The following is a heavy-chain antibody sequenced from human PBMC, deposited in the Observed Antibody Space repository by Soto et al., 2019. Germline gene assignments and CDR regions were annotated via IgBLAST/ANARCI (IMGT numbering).Heavy chain of an antibody. Sequence: PGGSLRLSCAASGFTFSSYAMHWVRQAPGKGLEWVAVISYDGSNKYYADSVKGRFTISRDNSKNTLYLQMSSLRAEDTAVYYCSRSGRYGHFDYWGQGTLVTVSS. D-gene: IGHD1-1*01. V-gene: IGHV3-30-3*01. CDR1: GFTFSSYA. CDR3: SRSGRYGHFDY. J-gene: IGHJ4*02. CDR2: ISYDGSNK.